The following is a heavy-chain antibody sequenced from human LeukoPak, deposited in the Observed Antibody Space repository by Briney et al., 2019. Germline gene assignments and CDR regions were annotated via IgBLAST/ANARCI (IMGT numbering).Heavy chain of an antibody. CDR3: ARDLRGYGYDKSRRDYYYYYMDV. J-gene: IGHJ6*03. CDR1: GGTFSSYT. D-gene: IGHD5-18*01. Sequence: SVKASCKASGGTFSSYTISWVRQAPGQGLEWMGRIIPILGIANYAQKFQGRVTITADKSTSTAYMELSSLRSEDTAVYYRARDLRGYGYDKSRRDYYYYYMDVWGKGTTVTVSS. V-gene: IGHV1-69*04. CDR2: IIPILGIA.